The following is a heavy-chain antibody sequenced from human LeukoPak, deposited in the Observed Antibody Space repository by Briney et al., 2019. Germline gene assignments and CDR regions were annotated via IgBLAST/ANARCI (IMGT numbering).Heavy chain of an antibody. J-gene: IGHJ6*02. CDR2: INPNSGGT. Sequence: ASVKVSCKASGYTFTGYYMHWVRQAPGQGLKWMGWINPNSGGTNYAQKFQGWVTMTRDTFISTAYMELSRLRSDDTAVYYCARSGVIPYYYYGMDVWGQGTTVTVSS. V-gene: IGHV1-2*04. D-gene: IGHD3-16*02. CDR3: ARSGVIPYYYYGMDV. CDR1: GYTFTGYY.